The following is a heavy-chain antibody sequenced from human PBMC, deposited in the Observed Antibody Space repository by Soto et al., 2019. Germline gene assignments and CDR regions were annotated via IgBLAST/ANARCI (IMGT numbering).Heavy chain of an antibody. V-gene: IGHV1-69*08. CDR1: GGTFSSYT. J-gene: IGHJ4*02. Sequence: QVQLVQSGAEVKKPGSSVKVSCKASGGTFSSYTISWVRQAHGQGLEWMGRIIPILGIANYAQKFQGRVTITADKSTSTADMELSSLRSEDTAVYYCARDTVYTAMVPTAYWGQGTLVTVSS. CDR2: IIPILGIA. D-gene: IGHD5-18*01. CDR3: ARDTVYTAMVPTAY.